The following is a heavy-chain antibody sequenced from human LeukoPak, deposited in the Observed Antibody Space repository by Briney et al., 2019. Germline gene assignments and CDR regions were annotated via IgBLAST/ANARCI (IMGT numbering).Heavy chain of an antibody. D-gene: IGHD6-13*01. CDR2: ISAYNGDT. V-gene: IGHV1-18*01. J-gene: IGHJ5*02. CDR3: ARADIATGWFDP. Sequence: ASVKVSCKASGYTFTSYGISWVRQAPGQGLEWMGWISAYNGDTNYAQKLQGRVTMTTDTSTSTAYMELRSLRSDDTAVYYCARADIATGWFDPWGQGTLVTVSS. CDR1: GYTFTSYG.